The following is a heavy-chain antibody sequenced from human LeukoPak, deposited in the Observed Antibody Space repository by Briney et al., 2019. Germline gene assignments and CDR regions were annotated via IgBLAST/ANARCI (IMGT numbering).Heavy chain of an antibody. J-gene: IGHJ4*02. CDR2: IRFDGSNE. CDR1: GFTFSNYA. V-gene: IGHV3-30*02. Sequence: GGSLRLSCAASGFTFSNYAMHWVRQAPGKGLEWVAFIRFDGSNEYYADSVKDRFTISRDNSKNTLSLQMNSLRAEDTAVYYCAKGANLRYFDWLHFDYWGQGTLVTVSS. CDR3: AKGANLRYFDWLHFDY. D-gene: IGHD3-9*01.